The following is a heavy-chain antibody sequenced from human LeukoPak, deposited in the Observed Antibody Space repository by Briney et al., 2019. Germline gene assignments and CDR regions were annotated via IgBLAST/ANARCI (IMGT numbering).Heavy chain of an antibody. Sequence: GSSVKVSCKASGGTVSSYAISWVRQAPGQGLEWMGGIIPIFGTANYAQKFQGRVTITADESTSTAYMELSSLRSEDTAVYYCARDGVGSAGGIWFDPWGQGTLVTVSS. J-gene: IGHJ5*02. CDR1: GGTVSSYA. V-gene: IGHV1-69*01. CDR3: ARDGVGSAGGIWFDP. CDR2: IIPIFGTA. D-gene: IGHD3-16*01.